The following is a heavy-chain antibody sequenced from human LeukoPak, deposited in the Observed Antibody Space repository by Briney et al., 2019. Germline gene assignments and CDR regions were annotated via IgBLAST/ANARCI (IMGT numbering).Heavy chain of an antibody. CDR2: INPDDSDT. Sequence: GESLKISFKGSGYSVTSYWIGWVRQMPGKGLEWLGIINPDDSDTRYSQSFQGQVTTSADKSISTDNLQWSSLKASDTAMYYCARRIGSGWYDYWGQGALVTVSS. CDR3: ARRIGSGWYDY. D-gene: IGHD6-19*01. V-gene: IGHV5-51*01. J-gene: IGHJ4*02. CDR1: GYSVTSYW.